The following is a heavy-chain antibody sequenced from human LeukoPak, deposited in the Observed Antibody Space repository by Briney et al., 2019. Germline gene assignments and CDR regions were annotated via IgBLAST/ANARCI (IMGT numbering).Heavy chain of an antibody. V-gene: IGHV3-9*01. CDR2: ISWNSGSI. J-gene: IGHJ4*02. Sequence: GGSLRLSCAASGFTFGDYALHWVRQFPGKGLEWVSGISWNSGSIGYADSVKGRFTISRDDSKNSLYLQMNSLKTEDTAVYYCARVGVVQGSYYFDYWGQGTLVTVSS. D-gene: IGHD2-15*01. CDR1: GFTFGDYA. CDR3: ARVGVVQGSYYFDY.